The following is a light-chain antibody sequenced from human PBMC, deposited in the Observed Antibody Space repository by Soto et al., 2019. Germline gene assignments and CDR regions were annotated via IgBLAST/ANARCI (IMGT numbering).Light chain of an antibody. CDR3: CSFTSITNYV. J-gene: IGLJ1*01. V-gene: IGLV2-14*01. Sequence: QSVLTQPASVSGSLGQSITISCTGTSSDVGAYNYVSWYQQQPGKAPKLMISEVSNRPSGVSNRFSGSKSGNTASLIISGLQAEDEADYYCCSFTSITNYVFGNGTKLT. CDR2: EVS. CDR1: SSDVGAYNY.